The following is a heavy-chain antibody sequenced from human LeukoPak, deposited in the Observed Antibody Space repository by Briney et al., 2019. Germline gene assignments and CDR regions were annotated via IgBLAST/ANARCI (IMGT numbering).Heavy chain of an antibody. CDR2: INHSGST. CDR1: GGSFSGYY. J-gene: IGHJ4*02. V-gene: IGHV4-34*01. Sequence: SETLSLTCAVYGGSFSGYYWSWIRQPPGKGLEWIGEINHSGSTNYNPSLKSRVSISVDTSKNQFSLKLSSVTAADTAVYYCARGRRVAAAYDYWGQGTLVTVSS. CDR3: ARGRRVAAAYDY. D-gene: IGHD6-13*01.